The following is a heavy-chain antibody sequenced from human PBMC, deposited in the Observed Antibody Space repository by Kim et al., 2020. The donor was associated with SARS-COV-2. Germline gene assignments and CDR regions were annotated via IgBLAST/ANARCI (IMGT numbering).Heavy chain of an antibody. CDR1: GFTFSSYW. Sequence: GGSLRLSCAASGFTFSSYWMSWFRQAPGKGLEWVANIKQDGSEKYYVDSAKGRFTIPRDNAKNSLYLQMNSLRAEDTAVYYCARDVLRYFDWLTTPEFDYWGQGTLVTVSS. V-gene: IGHV3-7*01. CDR3: ARDVLRYFDWLTTPEFDY. CDR2: IKQDGSEK. D-gene: IGHD3-9*01. J-gene: IGHJ4*02.